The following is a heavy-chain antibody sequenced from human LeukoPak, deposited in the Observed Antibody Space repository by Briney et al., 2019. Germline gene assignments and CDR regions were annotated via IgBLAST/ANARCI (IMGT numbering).Heavy chain of an antibody. J-gene: IGHJ5*02. Sequence: PGGSLRLSCAASGFTFSDHYMSWIRQAPGKGLEWVSYISSSGSTIYYADSVKGRFTISRDNAKNSLYLQMNSLRAEDTAVYYCARAPQRRQQLVRVLDPWGQGTLVTVSS. CDR3: ARAPQRRQQLVRVLDP. CDR1: GFTFSDHY. CDR2: ISSSGSTI. D-gene: IGHD6-13*01. V-gene: IGHV3-11*04.